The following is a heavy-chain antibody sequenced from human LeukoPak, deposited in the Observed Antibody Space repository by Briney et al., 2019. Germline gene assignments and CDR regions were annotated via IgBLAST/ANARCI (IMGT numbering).Heavy chain of an antibody. D-gene: IGHD4-23*01. CDR1: GGSLSRYY. CDR2: IYYICST. CDR3: AIHNTRVVTHITF. V-gene: IGHV4-59*08. Sequence: SETLSLTCTVSGGSLSRYYWRWVRQPPGKGLECIGYIYYICSTNYNPSLKSRVTISVDTPKNQFSLKLSSVTAAYTSVYYCAIHNTRVVTHITFWGQGTLVTVSS. J-gene: IGHJ4*02.